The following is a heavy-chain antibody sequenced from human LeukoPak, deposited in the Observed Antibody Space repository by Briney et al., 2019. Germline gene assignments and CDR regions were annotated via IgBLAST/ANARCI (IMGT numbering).Heavy chain of an antibody. CDR1: GFTFDDYW. V-gene: IGHV3-7*01. CDR3: ARDTIAVAGGAAFDI. CDR2: IKEDGSEK. J-gene: IGHJ3*02. D-gene: IGHD6-19*01. Sequence: PGGSLRLSCGASGFTFDDYWMSWVRQAPGKGLEWVANIKEDGSEKYYVDSVKGRFTISRDNAKKSLYLEMNSLRAEDTAVYYCARDTIAVAGGAAFDIWGQGTMVSVSS.